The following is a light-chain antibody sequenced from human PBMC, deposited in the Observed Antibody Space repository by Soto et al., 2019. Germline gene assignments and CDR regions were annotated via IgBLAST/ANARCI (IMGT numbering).Light chain of an antibody. CDR2: KAS. CDR3: QQYNXHWT. Sequence: DIQMTQSPSTLSASVGDRVTITCRASQSISSWLDCYQQKPGKAPKLLIYKASTLESGVPSRFSGSGSGTEFTLPISRLQPYDCATHYCQQYNXHWTFGHGPKV. V-gene: IGKV1-5*03. J-gene: IGKJ1*01. CDR1: QSISSW.